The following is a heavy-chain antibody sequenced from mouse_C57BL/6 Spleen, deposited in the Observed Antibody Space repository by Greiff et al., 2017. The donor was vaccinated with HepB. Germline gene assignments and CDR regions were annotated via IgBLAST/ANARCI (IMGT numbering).Heavy chain of an antibody. Sequence: VQLQQSGPELVKPGASVKISCKASGYAFSSSWMNWVKQRPGKGLEWIGRIYPGDGDTNYNGKFKGKATLTADKSSSTAYMQLSSLTSEDSAVYFCALRWDYYGSSYRDYWGQGTTLTVSS. J-gene: IGHJ2*01. CDR1: GYAFSSSW. CDR2: IYPGDGDT. V-gene: IGHV1-82*01. D-gene: IGHD1-1*01. CDR3: ALRWDYYGSSYRDY.